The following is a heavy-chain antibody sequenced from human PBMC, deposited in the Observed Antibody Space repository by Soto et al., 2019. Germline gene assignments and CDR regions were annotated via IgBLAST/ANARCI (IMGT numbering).Heavy chain of an antibody. CDR3: AKDISLWFGENLFDY. CDR1: GFTFDDYA. CDR2: ISWNSGSI. J-gene: IGHJ4*02. V-gene: IGHV3-9*01. D-gene: IGHD3-10*01. Sequence: EVQLVESGGGLVQPGRSLRLSCAASGFTFDDYAMHWVRQAPGKGLEWVSGISWNSGSIGYADSVKGRFTISRDNAKNSLYLQMNSLRAEDTALYYCAKDISLWFGENLFDYWGQGTLVTVSS.